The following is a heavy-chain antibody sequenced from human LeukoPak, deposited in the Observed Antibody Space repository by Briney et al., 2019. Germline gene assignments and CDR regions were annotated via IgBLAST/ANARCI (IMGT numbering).Heavy chain of an antibody. CDR1: GGSISSGDYY. Sequence: SQTLSLTCTVSGGSISSGDYYWSWIRQPPGKGLEWIGYIYYSGSTYYNPSLKSRVTISVDTSKNQFSLKLSSVTAADTAVYYCASYVWGSCRQYYFDYWGQGTLVTVSS. CDR2: IYYSGST. CDR3: ASYVWGSCRQYYFDY. J-gene: IGHJ4*02. D-gene: IGHD3-16*02. V-gene: IGHV4-30-4*08.